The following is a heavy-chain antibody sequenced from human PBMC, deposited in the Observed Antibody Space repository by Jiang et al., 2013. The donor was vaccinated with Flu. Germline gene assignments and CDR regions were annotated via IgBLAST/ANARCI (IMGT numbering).Heavy chain of an antibody. CDR1: GFIFSDYY. CDR3: ARKYCTSSTCDAFDI. CDR2: ISVSSSYT. D-gene: IGHD2-2*01. J-gene: IGHJ3*02. V-gene: IGHV3-11*03. Sequence: VQLLESGGGLVKPGGSLRLSCAASGFIFSDYYMSWIRQAPGKGLEWVSHISVSSSYTNYADSVRGRFTISRDNSKNSLFLQMSSLRAEDTAVYYCARKYCTSSTCDAFDIWGQGTMVTVSS.